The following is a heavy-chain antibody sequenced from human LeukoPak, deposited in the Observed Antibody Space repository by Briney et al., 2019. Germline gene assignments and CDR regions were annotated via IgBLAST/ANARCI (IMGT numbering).Heavy chain of an antibody. V-gene: IGHV1-18*04. D-gene: IGHD6-19*01. CDR2: ISAYNGNT. CDR1: GYTFNTYG. CDR3: ARDGRQWVQLNWFDP. Sequence: GASVKVSCKASGYTFNTYGINWVRQAPGQGLEWMGWISAYNGNTNYAQNFQGRITLTTDTSTSMAYMELTGLRSDDTAVYYCARDGRQWVQLNWFDPWGQGTLVTVSS. J-gene: IGHJ5*02.